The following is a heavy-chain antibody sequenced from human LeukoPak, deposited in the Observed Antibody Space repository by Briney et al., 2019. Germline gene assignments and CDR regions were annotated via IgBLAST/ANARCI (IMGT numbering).Heavy chain of an antibody. Sequence: ASVKVSCKASGYTCTSYAMHWVRQATGQRLEWMGWINAGNGNTKYSQKFQGRVTITRDTSASTAYMELSSLRSEDTAVYYCARVVPAALGTSGAFDIWGQGTMVTVSS. J-gene: IGHJ3*02. V-gene: IGHV1-3*01. CDR2: INAGNGNT. CDR1: GYTCTSYA. CDR3: ARVVPAALGTSGAFDI. D-gene: IGHD2-2*01.